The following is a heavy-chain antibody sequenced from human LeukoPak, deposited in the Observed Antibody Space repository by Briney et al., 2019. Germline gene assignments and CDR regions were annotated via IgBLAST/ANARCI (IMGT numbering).Heavy chain of an antibody. Sequence: SQTLSLTCTVSGGSISTGSYYWNWLRQPAGKGLEWIGRIYTSGSTNCNPSLKSRVTLSVDTSKNQFSLKLNSVTAADTAVYYCARVARSMSSSSEDSWGQGTLVTVSS. CDR2: IYTSGST. D-gene: IGHD6-13*01. CDR3: ARVARSMSSSSEDS. V-gene: IGHV4-61*02. CDR1: GGSISTGSYY. J-gene: IGHJ4*02.